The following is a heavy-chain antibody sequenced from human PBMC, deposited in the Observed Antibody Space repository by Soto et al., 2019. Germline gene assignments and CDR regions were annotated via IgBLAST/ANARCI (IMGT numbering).Heavy chain of an antibody. D-gene: IGHD3-3*01. Sequence: PGGSLRLSCAASGFTFSSYEMHWVRQGPGKGLECVSYISSSGSTIYYADSVKGRFTISRDNAKNSLYLQMNSLRAEDTAVYYCVRGFAIFGDYYFEYRRQGTLVTVS. V-gene: IGHV3-48*03. CDR1: GFTFSSYE. J-gene: IGHJ4*02. CDR2: ISSSGSTI. CDR3: VRGFAIFGDYYFEY.